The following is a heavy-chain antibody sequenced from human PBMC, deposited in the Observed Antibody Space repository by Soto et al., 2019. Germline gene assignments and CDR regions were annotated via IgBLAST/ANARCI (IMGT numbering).Heavy chain of an antibody. CDR3: ARDRAGSGSYSWFDP. CDR1: GGSISSGGYY. J-gene: IGHJ5*02. V-gene: IGHV4-31*03. Sequence: SETLSLTCTVSGGSISSGGYYWSWIRQHPGKGLEWIGYIYYSGSTYYNPSLKSRVTISVDTSKNQFSLKLSSVTAADTAVYYCARDRAGSGSYSWFDPWGQGTLVTVSS. D-gene: IGHD3-10*01. CDR2: IYYSGST.